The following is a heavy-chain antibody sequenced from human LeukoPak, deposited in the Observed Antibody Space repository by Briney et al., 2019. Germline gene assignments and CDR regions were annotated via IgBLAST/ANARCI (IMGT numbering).Heavy chain of an antibody. Sequence: SGPLTLPCTVSGGSISGASYLWGRVPPAPGKGVEWIGTNYNGGSTYYNESLSILVTMSGDTTRKQFSLRLSSVNAADAAADYCAKAGVRYSNSRGLYAFDFWGPGTMVTVSS. J-gene: IGHJ3*01. CDR2: NYNGGST. D-gene: IGHD3-22*01. CDR1: GGSISGASYL. V-gene: IGHV4-39*01. CDR3: AKAGVRYSNSRGLYAFDF.